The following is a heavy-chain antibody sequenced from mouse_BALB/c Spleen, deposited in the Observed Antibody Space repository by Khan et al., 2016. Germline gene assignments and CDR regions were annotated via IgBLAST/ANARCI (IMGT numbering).Heavy chain of an antibody. CDR3: TSADGYNIWYFDV. CDR2: ISYSGNT. V-gene: IGHV3-8*02. Sequence: EVQLQESGPSLVKPSQTLSLTCSVTGDSITSGNWNWIRKFPGNKLEYLGYISYSGNTYYNPSLKSRISITRDTTKNEYYLQLHSVTTEDTATYYCTSADGYNIWYFDVWRAGTTVTFSA. D-gene: IGHD2-3*01. J-gene: IGHJ1*01. CDR1: GDSITSGN.